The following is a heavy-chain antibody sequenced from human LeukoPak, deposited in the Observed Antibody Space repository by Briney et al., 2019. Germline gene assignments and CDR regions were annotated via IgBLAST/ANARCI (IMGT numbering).Heavy chain of an antibody. CDR3: AKSGLYRFDF. D-gene: IGHD2-2*02. CDR2: IDNSGRNT. J-gene: IGHJ4*02. Sequence: AGSLRLSCSVSGFTFSSYAMIRVRQPPGKGLEWVSAIDNSGRNTFYADSVKGRFTISRDNSKNTLYLQMNSLRAEDTAVYNCAKSGLYRFDFWGQGTLVTVSS. V-gene: IGHV3-23*01. CDR1: GFTFSSYA.